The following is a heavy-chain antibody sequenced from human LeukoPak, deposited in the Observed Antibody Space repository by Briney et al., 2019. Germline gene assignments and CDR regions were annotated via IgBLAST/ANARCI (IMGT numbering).Heavy chain of an antibody. J-gene: IGHJ4*02. D-gene: IGHD2-2*02. CDR2: ISGSGGST. CDR1: GFTFSSYA. CDR3: AKSYRPGYQLLYWTEDY. Sequence: PGGSLRLSCAASGFTFSSYAMSWVRQAPGKGLEWVSAISGSGGSTYYADSVKGRFTISRDNSKNTLYLQMNSLRAEDTAVYYCAKSYRPGYQLLYWTEDYWGQGTLVTVSS. V-gene: IGHV3-23*01.